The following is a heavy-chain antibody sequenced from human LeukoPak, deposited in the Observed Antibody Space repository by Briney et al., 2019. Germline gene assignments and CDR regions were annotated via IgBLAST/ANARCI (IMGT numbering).Heavy chain of an antibody. CDR3: ARDKSDYVWGSYRHCDY. Sequence: GGSLRLSCAASGFTFSSYSMNWVRQAPGKGLEWVSSISSSSSYIYYADSVKGRFTISRDNAKNSLYLQMNSLRAEDTAVYYCARDKSDYVWGSYRHCDYWGQGTLVTVSS. J-gene: IGHJ4*02. CDR1: GFTFSSYS. D-gene: IGHD3-16*02. V-gene: IGHV3-21*01. CDR2: ISSSSSYI.